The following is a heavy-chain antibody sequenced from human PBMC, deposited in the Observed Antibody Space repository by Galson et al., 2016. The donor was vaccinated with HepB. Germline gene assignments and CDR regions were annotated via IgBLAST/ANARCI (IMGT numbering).Heavy chain of an antibody. V-gene: IGHV4-59*01. CDR3: ARKYSRFWFDS. CDR2: IHYTGTT. J-gene: IGHJ5*01. CDR1: GGSISGYY. D-gene: IGHD4-11*01. Sequence: SETLSLTCTVSGGSISGYYWSWLRQPPGKGPEWIGYIHYTGTTNYNPSLESRVTISVDTSENRFSLTVRSVTAAATAVYYCARKYSRFWFDSWGQGTLVTVAS.